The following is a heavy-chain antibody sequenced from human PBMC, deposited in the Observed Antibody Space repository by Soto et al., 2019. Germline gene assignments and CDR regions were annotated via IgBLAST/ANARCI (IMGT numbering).Heavy chain of an antibody. D-gene: IGHD6-19*01. CDR3: AREDVIAGAGSAFYYYYVMDV. CDR1: GFTFSSYW. V-gene: IGHV3-7*03. J-gene: IGHJ6*02. CDR2: IKQDGSEK. Sequence: GGSLRLSCAASGFTFSSYWMSWVRQAPGKGLEWVANIKQDGSEKYYLDSVKGRFTISRDNAKNSLYLQMNSLRAEDTAVYYCAREDVIAGAGSAFYYYYVMDVWGQGTTVTVSS.